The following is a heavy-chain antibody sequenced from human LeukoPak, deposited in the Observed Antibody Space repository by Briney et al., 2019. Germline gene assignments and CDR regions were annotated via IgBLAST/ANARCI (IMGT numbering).Heavy chain of an antibody. D-gene: IGHD2-21*01. V-gene: IGHV1-69*05. Sequence: SVKVSCKASGGTFSSYAISWVRQAPGQGLEWMGGIIPIFGTANYAQKFQGRVTITTDGSTSTAYMELSSLRSEDTAVYYCASRPWSCGGDCYDYWGQGTLVTVSS. CDR2: IIPIFGTA. CDR1: GGTFSSYA. CDR3: ASRPWSCGGDCYDY. J-gene: IGHJ4*02.